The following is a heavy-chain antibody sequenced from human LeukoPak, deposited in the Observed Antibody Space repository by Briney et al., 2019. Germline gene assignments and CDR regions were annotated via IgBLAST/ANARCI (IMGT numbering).Heavy chain of an antibody. Sequence: GGSLRLSCAASGFTFSSYAMSWFRQAPGKGLEWVSAISGSGGSTYYADSVKGRFTISRDNSKNTLYLQMNSLRAEDTAVYYCAKDLTGTDYYGNDPLALDPWGQGTLVTVSS. CDR3: AKDLTGTDYYGNDPLALDP. J-gene: IGHJ5*02. CDR2: ISGSGGST. D-gene: IGHD3-10*01. CDR1: GFTFSSYA. V-gene: IGHV3-23*01.